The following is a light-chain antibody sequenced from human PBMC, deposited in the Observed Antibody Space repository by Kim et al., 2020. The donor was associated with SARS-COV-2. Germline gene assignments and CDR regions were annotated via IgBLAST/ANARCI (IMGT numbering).Light chain of an antibody. Sequence: GERAARPCRGRQSVSRGYLAWYGQKPGQAPRLLIYDASERATGIPDRCSGSGSGTDFTLTISRLEPEDFAMFYCQQYETSPRTFGQGTKVDIK. CDR1: QSVSRGY. J-gene: IGKJ1*01. CDR3: QQYETSPRT. CDR2: DAS. V-gene: IGKV3-20*01.